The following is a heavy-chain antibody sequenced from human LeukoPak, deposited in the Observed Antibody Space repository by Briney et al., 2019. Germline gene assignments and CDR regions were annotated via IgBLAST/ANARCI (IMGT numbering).Heavy chain of an antibody. CDR3: ARGPSIAARYNACDI. D-gene: IGHD6-6*01. J-gene: IGHJ3*02. CDR2: ISSSGNTI. CDR1: EFTFTSYE. V-gene: IGHV3-48*03. Sequence: PGGSLRLSCAASEFTFTSYELNWVRQAPGKGLEWVSYISSSGNTISYADSVKGRFTISRDNAKSSLYLQVISLRAEDTAVYYCARGPSIAARYNACDIWGQGTMVTVSS.